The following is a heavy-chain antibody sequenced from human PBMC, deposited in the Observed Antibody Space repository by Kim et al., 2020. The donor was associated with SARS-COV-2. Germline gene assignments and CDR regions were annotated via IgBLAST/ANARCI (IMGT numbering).Heavy chain of an antibody. J-gene: IGHJ6*02. CDR3: ARGGMDV. CDR2: HSGST. V-gene: IGHV4-34*01. Sequence: HSGSTNSNPSLKSRVTISVDTSKNQFSLKLSSVTAADTAVYYCARGGMDVWGQGTTVTVSS.